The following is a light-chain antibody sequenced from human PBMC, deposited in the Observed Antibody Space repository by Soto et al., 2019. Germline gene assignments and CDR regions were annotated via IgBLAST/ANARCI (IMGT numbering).Light chain of an antibody. CDR1: QSITSH. J-gene: IGKJ4*01. V-gene: IGKV1-39*01. Sequence: DIQMTQSPSSLSASVGDRVIITCRASQSITSHLNWYQQKPGKAPKLLVYTASTLQSGFPSRFSGSGSGTDFTLTISSLQPEDFATYYCQQSYRTPLTFGGGTKVEIK. CDR3: QQSYRTPLT. CDR2: TAS.